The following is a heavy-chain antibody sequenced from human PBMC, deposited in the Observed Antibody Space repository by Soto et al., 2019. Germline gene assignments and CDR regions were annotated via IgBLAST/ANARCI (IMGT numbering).Heavy chain of an antibody. J-gene: IGHJ6*02. CDR1: GGSFIPNY. D-gene: IGHD2-2*03. CDR3: VRLNGYCVSTKCRGYYGMDV. CDR2: IYFGGTT. V-gene: IGHV4-59*08. Sequence: LEILSLTCTVSGGSFIPNYWAWIRQPPGKGLEWVGYIYFGGTTSYNPSLKSRVTMSLETSNSQFSLRLNSVTAADTAVYYCVRLNGYCVSTKCRGYYGMDVWGQGTTVTVSS.